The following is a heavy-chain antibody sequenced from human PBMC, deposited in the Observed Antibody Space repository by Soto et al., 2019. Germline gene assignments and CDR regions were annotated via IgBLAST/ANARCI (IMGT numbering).Heavy chain of an antibody. J-gene: IGHJ4*02. Sequence: GASVKVSCKASGYTFTGYYMHWVRQAPGQGLEWMGWINPNSGGTNYAQKFQGWVTMTRDTSISTAYMELSRLRSDDTAVYYCARGKNRHGDYDYFDYWGQGTLVTVSS. CDR2: INPNSGGT. V-gene: IGHV1-2*04. D-gene: IGHD4-17*01. CDR1: GYTFTGYY. CDR3: ARGKNRHGDYDYFDY.